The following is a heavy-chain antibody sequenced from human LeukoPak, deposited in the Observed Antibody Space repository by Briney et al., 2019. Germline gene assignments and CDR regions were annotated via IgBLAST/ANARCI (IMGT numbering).Heavy chain of an antibody. D-gene: IGHD3-16*02. V-gene: IGHV4-39*07. J-gene: IGHJ4*02. CDR1: GGSISSSSYY. CDR2: IYYSGST. Sequence: SETLSLTCTVSGGSISSSSYYWGWIRQPPGKGLEWIGSIYYSGSTYYNPSLKSRVTISVDTSKNQFSLKLSSVTAADTAVYYCARTPARGRRDYVCGSYRPYYFDYWGQGTLVTVSS. CDR3: ARTPARGRRDYVCGSYRPYYFDY.